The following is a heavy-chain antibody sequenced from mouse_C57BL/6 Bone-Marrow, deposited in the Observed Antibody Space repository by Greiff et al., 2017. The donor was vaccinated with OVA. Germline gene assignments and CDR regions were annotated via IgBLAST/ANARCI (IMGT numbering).Heavy chain of an antibody. CDR3: ARQDYGYGGFAY. J-gene: IGHJ3*01. CDR2: ISNLAYSI. D-gene: IGHD2-2*01. CDR1: GFTFSDYG. V-gene: IGHV5-15*01. Sequence: EVKLVESGGGLVQPGGSLKLSCAASGFTFSDYGMAWVRQAPRKGPEWVAFISNLAYSINYADTVTGRFTISRENAKSTLYLQMSSLRSEDTAMYYCARQDYGYGGFAYWGKGTLVTVSA.